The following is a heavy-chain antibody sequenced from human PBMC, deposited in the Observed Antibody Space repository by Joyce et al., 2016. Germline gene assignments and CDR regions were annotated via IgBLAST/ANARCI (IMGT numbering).Heavy chain of an antibody. D-gene: IGHD5-12*01. J-gene: IGHJ5*01. CDR2: IYLGGST. Sequence: QVQLQESGPGLVKPSGTLSLTCAVSGGPISSAHWWSWVRQPPGKGLEWIWEIYLGGSTTYNTSLMSRVTISVDKSKNQLSLKMNSVTAADTAVYYCARNGAYSQDSWGQGTLVTVSS. CDR3: ARNGAYSQDS. V-gene: IGHV4-4*02. CDR1: GGPISSAHW.